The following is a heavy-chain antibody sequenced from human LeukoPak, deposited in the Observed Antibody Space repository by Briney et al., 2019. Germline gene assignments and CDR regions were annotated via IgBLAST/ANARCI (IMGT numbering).Heavy chain of an antibody. Sequence: SETLTLPCTVSGGSISSYYWSWIRQPPAKGLEWIGYNYYSGSTNYNPSLKSRVTISVDTSKNQLSLKLSSVTAADTAVYYCAREQVSGWIDYWGQGTLVTVSS. CDR2: NYYSGST. J-gene: IGHJ4*02. V-gene: IGHV4-59*12. D-gene: IGHD6-25*01. CDR3: AREQVSGWIDY. CDR1: GGSISSYY.